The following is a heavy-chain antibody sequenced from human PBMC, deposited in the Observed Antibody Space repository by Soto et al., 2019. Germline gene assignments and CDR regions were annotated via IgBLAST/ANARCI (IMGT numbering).Heavy chain of an antibody. D-gene: IGHD5-12*01. CDR2: ISAYNGNR. Sequence: QVQLVQSGAEVKKPGASVKVSCKASGYSFTSYGISWVRQAPGQGLEWMGWISAYNGNRKYAKKFQGRVTMTTDTSTRTAYMELRSLRSDDTAVYYCARDLGGFPDYWGQGTLVTVSS. J-gene: IGHJ4*02. CDR3: ARDLGGFPDY. CDR1: GYSFTSYG. V-gene: IGHV1-18*01.